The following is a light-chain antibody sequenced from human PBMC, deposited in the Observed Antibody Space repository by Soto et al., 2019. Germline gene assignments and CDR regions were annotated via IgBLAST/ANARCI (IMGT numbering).Light chain of an antibody. V-gene: IGKV1-39*01. CDR3: QQSYSTPWT. CDR2: AAS. Sequence: DLQMTQSPSSLSASVGDGVTITCRASQSISSYLNWYQQKPGKAPKLLIYAASSLHSGVPSTFSGSGSGTDFTLTISSLQPEDFATYYCQQSYSTPWTFGQGTKVEIK. CDR1: QSISSY. J-gene: IGKJ1*01.